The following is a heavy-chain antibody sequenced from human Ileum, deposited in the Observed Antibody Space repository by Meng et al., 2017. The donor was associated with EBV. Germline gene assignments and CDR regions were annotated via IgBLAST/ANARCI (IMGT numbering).Heavy chain of an antibody. CDR3: ARASYSSGSPLGESWFDP. D-gene: IGHD3-10*01. Sequence: QVRLQESGPRLVKPSQPLSLTWTVSGSSISSGGYYWSWIRKHPGKGLEWIGYIHSNGSTYYNPSLRSRLTISVDTSKNQFSLKLSSVTAADTAVYYCARASYSSGSPLGESWFDPWGQGTLVTVSS. CDR1: GSSISSGGYY. J-gene: IGHJ5*02. CDR2: IHSNGST. V-gene: IGHV4-31*02.